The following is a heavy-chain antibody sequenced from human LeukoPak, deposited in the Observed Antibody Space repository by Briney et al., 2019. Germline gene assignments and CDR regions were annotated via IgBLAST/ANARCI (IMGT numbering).Heavy chain of an antibody. J-gene: IGHJ6*02. CDR2: ISYDGSNK. CDR3: VRAPWELLYRYYYGMDV. D-gene: IGHD1-26*01. CDR1: GFTFSSYA. V-gene: IGHV3-30-3*01. Sequence: PGRSLRLSCAASGFTFSSYAMHWVRQAPGKGLEWVAVISYDGSNKYYADSVKGRFTISRDNSKNTLYLQMNSLRAEDTAVYYCVRAPWELLYRYYYGMDVWGQGTTVTVSS.